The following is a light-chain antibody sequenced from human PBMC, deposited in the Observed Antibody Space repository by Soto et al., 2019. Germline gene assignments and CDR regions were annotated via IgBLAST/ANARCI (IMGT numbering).Light chain of an antibody. CDR2: AAS. J-gene: IGKJ5*01. CDR3: LQHNSYPIT. Sequence: DIQMTQSTSSLSASVVDSVPITCRASPGIRNDLGWYQQKPGKVLKRMIYAASSLQSGVPSRFRGIGSGTACTLTVSSRQPEDFAPYAGLQHNSYPITFGQGTRLVIK. CDR1: PGIRND. V-gene: IGKV1-17*01.